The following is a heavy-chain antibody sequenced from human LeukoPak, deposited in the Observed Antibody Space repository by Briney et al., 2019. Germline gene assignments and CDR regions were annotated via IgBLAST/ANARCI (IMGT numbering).Heavy chain of an antibody. CDR2: IYSGGST. V-gene: IGHV3-53*01. D-gene: IGHD1-26*01. J-gene: IGHJ3*02. Sequence: GGSLRLSCAASGFTVSSNYMSWVRQAPGKGLEWVSVIYSGGSTYYADSVKGRFTISRDNSKNTLYLQMNSLRAEDTAVYYCARWSGGSYFGGDAFDIWGQGTMVTVSS. CDR3: ARWSGGSYFGGDAFDI. CDR1: GFTVSSNY.